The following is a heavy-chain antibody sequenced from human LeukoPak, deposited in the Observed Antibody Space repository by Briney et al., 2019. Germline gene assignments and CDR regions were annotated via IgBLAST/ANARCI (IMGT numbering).Heavy chain of an antibody. CDR1: GFIFSSHG. V-gene: IGHV3-23*01. J-gene: IGHJ4*02. D-gene: IGHD3-22*01. CDR3: AKHSHDGSAPYYEVQLDY. CDR2: ISPSGDIT. Sequence: GGSLRLSCAASGFIFSSHGMNWARQTPGKGLEWVSGISPSGDITYYADSVKGRFTISRDNSKNTVYLQMSSLRAEDTAMYYCAKHSHDGSAPYYEVQLDYWGQGTLVTVSS.